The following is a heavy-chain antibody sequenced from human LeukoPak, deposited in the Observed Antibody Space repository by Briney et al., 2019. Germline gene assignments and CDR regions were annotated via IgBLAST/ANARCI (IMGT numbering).Heavy chain of an antibody. Sequence: GGSLRLSCAASGFTFVNFAMSWVRLAPGKGLEWVSAVVGVGTTTFYADSVKGRFTISRDNSKNTVYLQINSLRDEDTAVYYCAKARLSTGWAYNDYWGQGTLVTVSS. CDR2: VVGVGTTT. CDR1: GFTFVNFA. D-gene: IGHD2-8*02. V-gene: IGHV3-23*01. CDR3: AKARLSTGWAYNDY. J-gene: IGHJ4*02.